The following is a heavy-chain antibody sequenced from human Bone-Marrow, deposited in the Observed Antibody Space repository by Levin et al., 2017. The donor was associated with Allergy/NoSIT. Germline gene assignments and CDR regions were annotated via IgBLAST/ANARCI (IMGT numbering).Heavy chain of an antibody. CDR2: IASDGSNE. CDR1: GFTFSSYG. D-gene: IGHD5-18*01. Sequence: GGSLRLSCAASGFTFSSYGMHWVRQGPDRGLEWVAVIASDGSNEYYPDSVRGRFTISRDNSKNTLYLQMNSLRAEDTAVYYCAKENTYGTIADGSDMWGQGTMVTVSS. V-gene: IGHV3-30*18. J-gene: IGHJ3*02. CDR3: AKENTYGTIADGSDM.